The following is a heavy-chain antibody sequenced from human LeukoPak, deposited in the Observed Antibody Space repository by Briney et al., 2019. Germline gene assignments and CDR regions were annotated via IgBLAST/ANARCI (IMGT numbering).Heavy chain of an antibody. CDR1: GITLSGYD. V-gene: IGHV3-13*04. CDR2: IGSAGDT. D-gene: IGHD3-10*01. CDR3: VRGIGNYYDSGASDC. J-gene: IGHJ4*02. Sequence: GGSLRLSCAASGITLSGYDMHWVRQGTGKGLEWVSGIGSAGDTYYAGSVKGRFTISREDAKKSLYLQMNSLRAGDTAVYYCVRGIGNYYDSGASDCWGQGTRVTVAP.